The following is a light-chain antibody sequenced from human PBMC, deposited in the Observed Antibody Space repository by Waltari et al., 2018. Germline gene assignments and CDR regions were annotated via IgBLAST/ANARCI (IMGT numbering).Light chain of an antibody. CDR1: QSISKY. J-gene: IGKJ1*01. CDR3: QNHERLPAT. Sequence: CRASQSISKYFAWDQQRPGHAPRLLIYAAATRATGVPDRFSGSGYGTDFTLTISRLEPEDFAVYYCQNHERLPATFGQGTKVEIK. V-gene: IGKV3-11*01. CDR2: AAA.